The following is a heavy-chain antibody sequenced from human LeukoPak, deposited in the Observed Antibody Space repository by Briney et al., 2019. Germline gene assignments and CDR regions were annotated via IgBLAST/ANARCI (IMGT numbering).Heavy chain of an antibody. CDR2: TKNRANSYTT. J-gene: IGHJ4*02. CDR1: GFTFNDHY. D-gene: IGHD5-18*01. Sequence: GGSLRLSCATSGFTFNDHYLGWVRQAPGKGLEWVGRTKNRANSYTTEYAASVNGRFTISRDDSENSLRLQMNSLRAEDTAVYYCAKVGGGDVWIQLWLEGFGFDYWGQGTLVTVSS. V-gene: IGHV3-72*01. CDR3: AKVGGGDVWIQLWLEGFGFDY.